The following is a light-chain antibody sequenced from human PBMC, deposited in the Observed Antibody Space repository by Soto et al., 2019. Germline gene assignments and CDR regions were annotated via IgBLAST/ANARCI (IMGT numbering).Light chain of an antibody. Sequence: ELVLTQSPGALSLSPWERATLSCRASQSVSSSYLAWYQQKPGQAPRLLIYGASGRATGIPDRFSGSGSGTDFTLTISRLEPEDFAVYYCQQYGSSPRTFGQGTKVDIK. CDR1: QSVSSSY. V-gene: IGKV3-20*01. CDR3: QQYGSSPRT. CDR2: GAS. J-gene: IGKJ1*01.